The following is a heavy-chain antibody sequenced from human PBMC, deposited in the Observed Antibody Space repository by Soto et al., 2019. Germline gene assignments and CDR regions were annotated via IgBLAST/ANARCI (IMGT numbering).Heavy chain of an antibody. Sequence: ESMKISWKRSGCSFTSYWISWVRQMPGKGLEWMGRIDPSDSYTNYSPSFQGHVTISADKSISTAYLQWSSLKASDTAMYYCARLDSHLRAFDIWGQGTMVLVSS. J-gene: IGHJ3*02. CDR2: IDPSDSYT. CDR1: GCSFTSYW. D-gene: IGHD2-2*03. CDR3: ARLDSHLRAFDI. V-gene: IGHV5-10-1*01.